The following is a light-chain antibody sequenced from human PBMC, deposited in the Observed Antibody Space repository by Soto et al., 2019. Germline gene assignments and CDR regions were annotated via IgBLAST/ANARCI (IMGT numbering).Light chain of an antibody. CDR3: SSYTSSSPYV. Sequence: QSVLTQPASVSGSPGQSITISCTGTSGDVGGYNYVSWYQQHPGKAPKLMIYDASNRPSGVSNRFSGSKSGNTASLTISGLQAEDEADYYCSSYTSSSPYVFGTGTKVTVL. J-gene: IGLJ1*01. CDR1: SGDVGGYNY. CDR2: DAS. V-gene: IGLV2-14*01.